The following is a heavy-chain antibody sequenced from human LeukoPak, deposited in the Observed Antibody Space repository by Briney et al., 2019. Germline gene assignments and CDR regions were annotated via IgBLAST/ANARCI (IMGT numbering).Heavy chain of an antibody. D-gene: IGHD3-22*01. CDR2: ISSSSSYI. CDR1: GFTFSSYS. CDR3: ARDTKRITMIVDYFDY. V-gene: IGHV3-21*01. J-gene: IGHJ4*02. Sequence: GGSLRLSCAASGFTFSSYSMSWVRQAPGKGLEWVSSISSSSSYIYYADSVKGRFTISRDNAKNSLYLQMNSLRAEDTAVYYCARDTKRITMIVDYFDYWGQGTLVTVSS.